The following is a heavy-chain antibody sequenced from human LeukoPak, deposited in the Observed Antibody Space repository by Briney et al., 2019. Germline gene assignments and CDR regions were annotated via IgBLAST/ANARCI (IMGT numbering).Heavy chain of an antibody. CDR3: AKRGVVIRVILVGFHKEAYYFDS. CDR1: GFSVSDSY. D-gene: IGHD3-22*01. V-gene: IGHV3-23*01. Sequence: GGSLRLSCAASGFSVSDSYMSWVRQAPGKGLEWVAGISDSGGRTNYADSVKGRFTISRDNPKNTLYLQMNSLRAEDTAVYFCAKRGVVIRVILVGFHKEAYYFDSWGQGALVTVSS. J-gene: IGHJ4*02. CDR2: ISDSGGRT.